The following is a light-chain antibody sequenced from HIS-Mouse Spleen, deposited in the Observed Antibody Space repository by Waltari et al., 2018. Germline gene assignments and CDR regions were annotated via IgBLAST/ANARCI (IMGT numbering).Light chain of an antibody. J-gene: IGKJ5*01. CDR1: QGISNY. CDR2: AAS. V-gene: IGKV1-27*01. Sequence: DIQITQSPSYLSVSVGDRVTITCRASQGISNYLAWYRQKPGKVPKLLIYAASTLQSGVPSRFSGSVSGTDFTLTISSLQPEDVATYYCQKYNSAPLITFGQGTRLEIK. CDR3: QKYNSAPLIT.